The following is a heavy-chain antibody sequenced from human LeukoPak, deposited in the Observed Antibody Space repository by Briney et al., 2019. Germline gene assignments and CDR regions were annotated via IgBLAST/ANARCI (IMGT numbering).Heavy chain of an antibody. J-gene: IGHJ4*02. Sequence: SETLSLTCTVSGGSISSSSYYWGWIRQPPGKGLEWIGSIYYSGSTYYNPSLKSRVTISVDTSKNQFSLKVSSVTAADTAVYYCARHWTPGAMVYFDYWGQGTLVTVSS. CDR2: IYYSGST. CDR3: ARHWTPGAMVYFDY. V-gene: IGHV4-39*01. D-gene: IGHD5-18*01. CDR1: GGSISSSSYY.